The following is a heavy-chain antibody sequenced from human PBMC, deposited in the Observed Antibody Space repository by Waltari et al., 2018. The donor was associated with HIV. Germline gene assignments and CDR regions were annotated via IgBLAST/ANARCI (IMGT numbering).Heavy chain of an antibody. CDR3: ASPDTTMVHGHYYFYHMDV. Sequence: EVQLVESGGGLVQPGGSLRLSCAASGFTVSSNYMSWVRQAPGKGLEWVSLIYTGGSTYYADSEKGRFTISRDNSKNTLYLQMNSLRAEDTAVYYCASPDTTMVHGHYYFYHMDVWGQGTTVTVSS. CDR1: GFTVSSNY. V-gene: IGHV3-66*01. D-gene: IGHD5-18*01. J-gene: IGHJ6*02. CDR2: IYTGGST.